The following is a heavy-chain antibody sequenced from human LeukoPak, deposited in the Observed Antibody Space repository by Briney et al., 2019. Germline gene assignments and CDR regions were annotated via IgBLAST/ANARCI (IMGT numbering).Heavy chain of an antibody. CDR1: GGTFSSYT. J-gene: IGHJ3*02. CDR3: AVQSIVANTQGDAFDI. Sequence: SVKVSCKASGGTFSSYTISWVRQAPGQGLEWMGRIIPILGIANYAQKFQGRVTITADKSTSTAYMELSSLRSDDTAVYYCAVQSIVANTQGDAFDIWGQGTAVIVSS. V-gene: IGHV1-69*02. CDR2: IIPILGIA. D-gene: IGHD5-12*01.